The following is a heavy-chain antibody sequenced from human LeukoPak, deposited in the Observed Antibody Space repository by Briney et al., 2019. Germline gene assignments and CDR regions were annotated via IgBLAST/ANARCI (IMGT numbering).Heavy chain of an antibody. CDR3: AIGSIVVVPAAIRSGFDP. D-gene: IGHD2-2*02. CDR1: GGSFSGYY. CDR2: INHSGST. V-gene: IGHV4-34*01. J-gene: IGHJ5*02. Sequence: PSETLSLTCAVYGGSFSGYYWSWIRQPPGKGLECIGEINHSGSTNYNPSLKSRVTISVDTSKNQFSLKLSSVTAADTAVYYCAIGSIVVVPAAIRSGFDPWGQGTLVTVSS.